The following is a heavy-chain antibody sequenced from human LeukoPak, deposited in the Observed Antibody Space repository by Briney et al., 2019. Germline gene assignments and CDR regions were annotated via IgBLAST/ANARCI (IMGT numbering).Heavy chain of an antibody. CDR2: IYSGGST. V-gene: IGHV3-66*01. CDR3: ARARGDYDILTGYHDNWFDP. CDR1: GFTVSSNY. Sequence: GGSLRLSCAASGFTVSSNYMSWVRQAPGKGLEWVSVIYSGGSTYYADSVKGRFTISRDNSKNTLYLQMNSLRAEDTAVYYCARARGDYDILTGYHDNWFDPWGQGTLVTVPS. J-gene: IGHJ5*02. D-gene: IGHD3-9*01.